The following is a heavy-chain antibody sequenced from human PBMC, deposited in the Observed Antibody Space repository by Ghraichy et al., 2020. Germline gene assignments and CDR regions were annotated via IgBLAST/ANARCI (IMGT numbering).Heavy chain of an antibody. CDR3: ARAVGQWLVRAMTNWFDP. CDR2: IYPGDSDT. V-gene: IGHV5-51*01. D-gene: IGHD6-19*01. J-gene: IGHJ5*02. Sequence: GESLNISCKGSGYSFTSYWIGWVRQMPGKGLEWMGIIYPGDSDTRYSPSFQGQVTIPADKSISTDYLQWSSLKASDTAMYYCARAVGQWLVRAMTNWFDPWGQGTLVTVSS. CDR1: GYSFTSYW.